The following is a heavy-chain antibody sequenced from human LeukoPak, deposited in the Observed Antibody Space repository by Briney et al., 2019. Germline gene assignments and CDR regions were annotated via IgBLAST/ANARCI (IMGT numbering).Heavy chain of an antibody. J-gene: IGHJ4*02. CDR1: GFTFSSYA. CDR3: ARAVDSYGWVDY. CDR2: ISYDGSNK. V-gene: IGHV3-30*04. Sequence: GGSLGLSCAASGFTFSSYAMHWVRQAPGKGLEWVAVISYDGSNKYYADSVKGRFTISRDNSKNTLYLQMNSLRAEDTAVYYCARAVDSYGWVDYWGQGTLVTVSS. D-gene: IGHD5-18*01.